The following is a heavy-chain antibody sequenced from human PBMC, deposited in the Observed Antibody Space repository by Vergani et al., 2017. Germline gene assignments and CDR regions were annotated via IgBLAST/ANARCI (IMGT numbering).Heavy chain of an antibody. V-gene: IGHV3-23*01. Sequence: EVQLLESGGDLVQPGGSLRLSCAASGFTFNHYAMNWVRQAPGKGLEWVSGISGSGGSTYYAGSVKGRFTISRDSSKNTLYLQMNSLSAGDTAVYYCAKANPRKSGYDYLYNCRGMDVWGQGTTVTVSS. CDR3: AKANPRKSGYDYLYNCRGMDV. CDR1: GFTFNHYA. CDR2: ISGSGGST. J-gene: IGHJ6*02. D-gene: IGHD5-12*01.